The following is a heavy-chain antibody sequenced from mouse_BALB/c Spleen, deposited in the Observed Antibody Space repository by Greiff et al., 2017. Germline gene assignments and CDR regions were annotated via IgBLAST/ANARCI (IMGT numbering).Heavy chain of an antibody. CDR2: IYPGDGDT. CDR3: ARRDGNYHYYAMDY. CDR1: GYAFSSYW. J-gene: IGHJ4*01. V-gene: IGHV1-80*01. D-gene: IGHD2-1*01. Sequence: QVQLQQSGAELVRPGSSVKISCKASGYAFSSYWMNWVKQRPGQGLEWIGQIYPGDGDTNYNGKFKGKATLTADKSSSTAYMQLSSLTSEDSAVYFCARRDGNYHYYAMDYWGQGTSVTVSS.